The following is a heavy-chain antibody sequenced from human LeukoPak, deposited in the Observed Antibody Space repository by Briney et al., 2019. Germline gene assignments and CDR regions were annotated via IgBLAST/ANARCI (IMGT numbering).Heavy chain of an antibody. CDR3: AREASGGDRLYYYYGMDV. CDR1: GFTFSSYW. J-gene: IGHJ6*02. D-gene: IGHD2-21*02. Sequence: GSLRLSCAASGFTFSSYWMHWVRQAPGKGLVWVSRINSDGSSTSYADSVKGRFTISRDNAKNTLYLQMNSLRAEDTAVYYCAREASGGDRLYYYYGMDVWGQGTTVTVSS. V-gene: IGHV3-74*01. CDR2: INSDGSST.